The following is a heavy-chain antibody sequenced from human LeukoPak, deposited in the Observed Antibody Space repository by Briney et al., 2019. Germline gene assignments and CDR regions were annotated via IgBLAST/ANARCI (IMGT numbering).Heavy chain of an antibody. D-gene: IGHD2-8*01. J-gene: IGHJ2*01. CDR1: GGSISSGSYY. V-gene: IGHV4-61*02. CDR3: ARKVVPYVLVLYFDL. CDR2: IYTSGST. Sequence: PSETLSLTCTVSGGSISSGSYYWSWIRQPAGKGLEWIGRIYTSGSTNYNPSLKSRVTISVDTSKNQFSLKLSSVTAADTAVYYCARKVVPYVLVLYFDLWGRGTLVTVSS.